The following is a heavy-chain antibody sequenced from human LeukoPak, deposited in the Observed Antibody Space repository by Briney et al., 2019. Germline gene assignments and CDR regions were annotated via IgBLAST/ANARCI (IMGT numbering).Heavy chain of an antibody. D-gene: IGHD2-21*01. CDR1: GDSITSAPYY. CDR3: ARHLNSGGNSPLVY. Sequence: SETLSLTCTVSGDSITSAPYYWGWIRQSPGKGLEWIGIIYYSGSTYYNPSLKSRVTMSVDTSKNQFSLKLNSVTAADTAVYFCARHLNSGGNSPLVYWGQGTLVTVSS. CDR2: IYYSGST. V-gene: IGHV4-39*01. J-gene: IGHJ4*02.